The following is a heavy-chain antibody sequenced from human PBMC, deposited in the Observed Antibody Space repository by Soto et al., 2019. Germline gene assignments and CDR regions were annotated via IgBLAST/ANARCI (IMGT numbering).Heavy chain of an antibody. V-gene: IGHV4-59*01. D-gene: IGHD3-3*01. CDR1: GGSISSYY. Sequence: PSETLSLTRPVSGGSISSYYLSGLRQPRGKGLEWIAYIYYRGSTNYNPSLKSRVTISVDTSKNQFSLKLSSVTAADTAVYYCARDRRHYEFWSGYDYYYYYGMDVWGQGTTVTVSS. J-gene: IGHJ6*02. CDR3: ARDRRHYEFWSGYDYYYYYGMDV. CDR2: IYYRGST.